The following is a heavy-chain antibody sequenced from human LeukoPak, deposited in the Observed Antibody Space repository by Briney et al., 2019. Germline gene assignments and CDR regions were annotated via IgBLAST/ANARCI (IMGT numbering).Heavy chain of an antibody. J-gene: IGHJ3*02. V-gene: IGHV3-66*02. CDR1: GFTVSNNY. D-gene: IGHD1-26*01. CDR3: ARDGEWELPPAFDI. Sequence: PGGSLRLSCAASGFTVSNNYMSWVRQAPGKGLEWVSVIYSGGSTYYADSVKGRFTISRGNSKNTLYLQMNSLRAEDTAVYYCARDGEWELPPAFDIWGQGTMVTVSS. CDR2: IYSGGST.